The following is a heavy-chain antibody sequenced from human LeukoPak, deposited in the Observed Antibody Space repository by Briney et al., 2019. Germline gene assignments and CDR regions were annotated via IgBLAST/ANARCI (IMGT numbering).Heavy chain of an antibody. V-gene: IGHV4-59*08. J-gene: IGHJ4*02. CDR1: GGPISSYY. CDR2: IYYSGST. Sequence: TSETLSLTCTVSGGPISSYYWSWIRQPPGKGLEWIGYIYYSGSTNYNPSLKSRVTISVDTSKNQFSLKLSSVTAADTAVYYCARLATTDYFDYWGQGTLVTVSS. D-gene: IGHD5-24*01. CDR3: ARLATTDYFDY.